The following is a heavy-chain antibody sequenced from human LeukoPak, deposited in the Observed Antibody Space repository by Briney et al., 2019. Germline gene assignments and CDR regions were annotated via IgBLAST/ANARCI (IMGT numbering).Heavy chain of an antibody. CDR1: GGSISSGDYY. D-gene: IGHD5/OR15-5a*01. CDR2: IYYSGST. V-gene: IGHV4-30-4*08. J-gene: IGHJ5*02. Sequence: SQTLSLTCTVSGGSISSGDYYWSWIRQPPGKGLEWSGYIYYSGSTYYNPSLKSRVTISVDTSKNQFSLKLSSVTAADTAVYYCARERVYPNWFDPWGQGTLVTVSS. CDR3: ARERVYPNWFDP.